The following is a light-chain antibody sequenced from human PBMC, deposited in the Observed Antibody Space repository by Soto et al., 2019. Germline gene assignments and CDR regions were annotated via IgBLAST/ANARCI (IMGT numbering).Light chain of an antibody. J-gene: IGKJ1*01. Sequence: EIVMTQSPATLSVSPGERATLSCRASQSVSSNLAWYQQKPGQAPRLLIYGASTRATGIPARFSGSGSGTEFTLNISSLQSEDFAVYYGQQYHHWPRTVGQGPKVEIK. CDR3: QQYHHWPRT. CDR2: GAS. CDR1: QSVSSN. V-gene: IGKV3-15*01.